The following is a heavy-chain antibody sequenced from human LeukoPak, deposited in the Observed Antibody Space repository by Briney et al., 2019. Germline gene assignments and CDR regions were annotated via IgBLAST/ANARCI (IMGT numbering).Heavy chain of an antibody. CDR2: IYYSGST. V-gene: IGHV4-61*01. CDR1: GGSISSSSYY. CDR3: ARGDGSGSYYRDY. Sequence: PSETLSLTCTVSGGSISSSSYYWSWIRQPPGKGLEWIGYIYYSGSTNYNPSLKSRVTISVDTSKNQFSLKLSSVTAADTAVYYCARGDGSGSYYRDYWGQGTLVTVSS. J-gene: IGHJ4*02. D-gene: IGHD3-10*01.